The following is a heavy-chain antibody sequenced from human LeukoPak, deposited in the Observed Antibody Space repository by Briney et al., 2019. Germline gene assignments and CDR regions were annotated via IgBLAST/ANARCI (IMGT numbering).Heavy chain of an antibody. J-gene: IGHJ5*02. Sequence: GGSLRLPCAASGFTFSSYWMHWVRQAPGKGLVWVSRINSDGSSTSYADSVKGRFTISRDNAKNSLYLQMNSLRAEDTAVYYCARGVVVANSRWFDPWGQGTLVTVSS. CDR3: ARGVVVANSRWFDP. D-gene: IGHD2-15*01. CDR1: GFTFSSYW. V-gene: IGHV3-74*01. CDR2: INSDGSST.